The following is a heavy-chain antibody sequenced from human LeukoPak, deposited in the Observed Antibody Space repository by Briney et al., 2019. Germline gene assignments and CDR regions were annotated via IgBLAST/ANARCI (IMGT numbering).Heavy chain of an antibody. D-gene: IGHD1-1*01. CDR2: IKDDGSDT. J-gene: IGHJ4*02. V-gene: IGHV3-7*04. CDR1: GFTFSNYR. Sequence: PGGSLRLSCAASGFTFSNYRMNWVRQAPGKGLEWVAHIKDDGSDTYHVDSVRGRFTVSRDNAKNSLYLQMNSLRVEDTAIYYCAREVNWDADYWGQGTLGTVS. CDR3: AREVNWDADY.